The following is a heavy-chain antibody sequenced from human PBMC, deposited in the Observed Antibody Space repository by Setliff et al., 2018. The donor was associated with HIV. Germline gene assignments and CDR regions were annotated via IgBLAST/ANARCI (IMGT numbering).Heavy chain of an antibody. CDR2: IYHSGST. D-gene: IGHD3-10*01. J-gene: IGHJ4*02. Sequence: PSETLSLTCAVSGGSISSNNWWSWVRQPPGKGLEWIGEIYHSGSTNYNPSLKSRVTISVDTSRNEFSLKLRSVTAADTAVYYCARIGWKQGAVGSFCDYWGQGALVTVSS. CDR1: GGSISSNNW. CDR3: ARIGWKQGAVGSFCDY. V-gene: IGHV4-4*02.